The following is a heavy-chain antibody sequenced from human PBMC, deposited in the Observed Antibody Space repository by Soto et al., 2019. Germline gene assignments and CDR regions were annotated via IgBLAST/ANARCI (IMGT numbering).Heavy chain of an antibody. Sequence: PSETLSLTCTVSGGSISSNFYYWGWIRQPPGKGLQWIGNIYYRGSTNNNPSLKSPDTISVDTSKNKFSIKLRYVTAADTAVYYCARQTDDSYTFNAFDIWGQGTMVT. CDR2: IYYRGST. V-gene: IGHV4-39*01. D-gene: IGHD3-16*01. CDR3: ARQTDDSYTFNAFDI. CDR1: GGSISSNFYY. J-gene: IGHJ3*02.